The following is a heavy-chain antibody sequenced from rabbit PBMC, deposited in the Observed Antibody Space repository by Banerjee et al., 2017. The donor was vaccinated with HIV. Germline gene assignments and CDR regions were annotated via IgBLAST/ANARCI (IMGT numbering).Heavy chain of an antibody. Sequence: QEQLVESGGGLVQPEGSLTLTCTASGFSFSSSYYMCWVRQAPGKGLEWIGCIGTGSGSAYYASWAKGRFTISKTSSTTVTLQMTSLTAVDTATYFCARSIGSNDDYMTLWGQGTLVTVS. CDR2: IGTGSGSA. CDR3: ARSIGSNDDYMTL. V-gene: IGHV1S45*01. D-gene: IGHD1-1*01. J-gene: IGHJ3*01. CDR1: GFSFSSSYY.